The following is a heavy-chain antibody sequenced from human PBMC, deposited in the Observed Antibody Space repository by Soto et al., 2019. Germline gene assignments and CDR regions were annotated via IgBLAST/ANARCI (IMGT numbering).Heavy chain of an antibody. V-gene: IGHV3-30-3*01. J-gene: IGHJ4*02. D-gene: IGHD2-2*01. CDR3: ARGQSSLTRFDY. CDR1: VFTFSSYS. CDR2: ISYDGSNK. Sequence: GGSLRLSCAASVFTFSSYSMHLVRQAPGKGLEWVSVISYDGSNKYYADSVKGRFTISRYNSKNTLYLQMNSLRAEDTAVYYCARGQSSLTRFDYWGQGSRVTVSS.